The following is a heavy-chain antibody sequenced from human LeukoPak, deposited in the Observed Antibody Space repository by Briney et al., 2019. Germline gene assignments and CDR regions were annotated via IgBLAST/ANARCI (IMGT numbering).Heavy chain of an antibody. CDR1: VYTFTSYD. Sequence: ASVKVSCKASVYTFTSYDINWVRQATGQGLEWMGWMNPNSGNTGYAQKFQGRVTMTRNTSISTAYMELSSLRSEDTAVYYCARDGDYGPFTDYWGQGTLVTVSS. V-gene: IGHV1-8*01. CDR3: ARDGDYGPFTDY. J-gene: IGHJ4*02. CDR2: MNPNSGNT. D-gene: IGHD4-17*01.